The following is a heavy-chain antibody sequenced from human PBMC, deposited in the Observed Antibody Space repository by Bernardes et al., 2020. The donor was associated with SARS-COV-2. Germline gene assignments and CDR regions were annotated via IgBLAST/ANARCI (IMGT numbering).Heavy chain of an antibody. D-gene: IGHD1-26*01. CDR2: INPIGSSA. Sequence: ASVKVSCKASGYTFNSYYMHWVRQAPGQGLDWMGIINPIGSSASYAQRFQGRLTMTRDTSTSTLYMELSSLRSEDTAVYYCARAAEGGTHFDYWGQGTLVTGS. CDR1: GYTFNSYY. J-gene: IGHJ4*02. CDR3: ARAAEGGTHFDY. V-gene: IGHV1-46*02.